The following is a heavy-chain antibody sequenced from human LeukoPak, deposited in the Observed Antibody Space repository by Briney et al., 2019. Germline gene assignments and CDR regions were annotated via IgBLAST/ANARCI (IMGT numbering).Heavy chain of an antibody. V-gene: IGHV1-18*01. D-gene: IGHD3-22*01. CDR2: ISAYNGNT. Sequence: ASVKVSCKASGYTFTSYGISWVRQAPGQGLEWMGWISAYNGNTNYAQKLQGRVTITADESTSTAYMELSSLRSEDTAVYYCAGEFYDSSGYYYPPYYYYYGMDVWGQGTTVTVSS. J-gene: IGHJ6*02. CDR1: GYTFTSYG. CDR3: AGEFYDSSGYYYPPYYYYYGMDV.